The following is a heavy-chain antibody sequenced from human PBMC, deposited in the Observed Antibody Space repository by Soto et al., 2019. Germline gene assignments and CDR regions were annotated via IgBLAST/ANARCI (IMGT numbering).Heavy chain of an antibody. CDR1: GYXFTSYW. CDR3: ARHPIVVVPAAMGPHAFDI. Sequence: PXEXLKISCKGSGYXFTSYWVGWVRHMPGKGLEWMGIIYPGDSDTRYSPSFQGQVTISDDKSISTAYLQWSSLKASDTAMYYCARHPIVVVPAAMGPHAFDIWGQGTMGTVSS. V-gene: IGHV5-51*01. CDR2: IYPGDSDT. D-gene: IGHD2-2*01. J-gene: IGHJ3*02.